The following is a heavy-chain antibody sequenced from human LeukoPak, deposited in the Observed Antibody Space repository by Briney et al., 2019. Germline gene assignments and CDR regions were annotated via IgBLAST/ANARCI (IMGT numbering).Heavy chain of an antibody. CDR2: INSDESST. D-gene: IGHD5-24*01. V-gene: IGHV3-74*01. CDR3: ARARGWLSADAFDI. CDR1: GFTFDNYW. Sequence: PGGSLRLSCAASGFTFDNYWMHWLRQAPEKGLVWVSLINSDESSTSYADSVKGRFTISRDNAKNTLSLQMNSLRAEDTAVYYCARARGWLSADAFDIWGQGTMVTVSS. J-gene: IGHJ3*02.